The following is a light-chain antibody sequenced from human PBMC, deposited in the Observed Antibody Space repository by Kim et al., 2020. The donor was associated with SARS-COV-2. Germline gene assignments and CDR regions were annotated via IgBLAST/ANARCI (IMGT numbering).Light chain of an antibody. CDR1: NIGGEN. V-gene: IGLV3-21*04. CDR3: QEWYRSRERV. J-gene: IGLJ3*02. CDR2: FDN. Sequence: SYELTQPPSVSVAPGKTATIKYGGDNIGGENVHWYQQRPGQAPVLVIYFDNDRPSWIPERFSGFQSGNMAPLTIHRVEAGDEGDYYCQEWYRSRERVFGG.